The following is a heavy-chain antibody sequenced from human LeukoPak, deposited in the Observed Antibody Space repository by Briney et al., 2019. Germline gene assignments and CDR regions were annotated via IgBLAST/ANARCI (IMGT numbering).Heavy chain of an antibody. CDR1: GGSISSSNW. J-gene: IGHJ5*02. V-gene: IGHV4-4*02. CDR2: IYHSGST. D-gene: IGHD6-19*01. CDR3: ARDPGQWLVSENWFDP. Sequence: PSETLSLTCAVSGGSISSSNWWSRVRQPPGKGLEWIGEIYHSGSTNYNPSLKSRVTISVDKSKNQFSLKLSSVTAADTAVYYCARDPGQWLVSENWFDPWGQGTLVTVSS.